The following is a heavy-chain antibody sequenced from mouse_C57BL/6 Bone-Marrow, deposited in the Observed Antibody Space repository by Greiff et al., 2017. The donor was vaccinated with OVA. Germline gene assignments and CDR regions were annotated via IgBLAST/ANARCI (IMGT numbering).Heavy chain of an antibody. CDR2: IDPSDSYT. CDR3: ARGWDEGFGY. V-gene: IGHV1-59*01. D-gene: IGHD4-1*01. Sequence: VQLQQPGAELVRPGTSVKLSCKASGYTFTSYWMHWVKQRPGQGLEWIGVIDPSDSYTNYNQKFKGKATLTVDTSSSTAYMQLSSLTSEDSAVYYCARGWDEGFGYWGQGTLVTVP. J-gene: IGHJ3*01. CDR1: GYTFTSYW.